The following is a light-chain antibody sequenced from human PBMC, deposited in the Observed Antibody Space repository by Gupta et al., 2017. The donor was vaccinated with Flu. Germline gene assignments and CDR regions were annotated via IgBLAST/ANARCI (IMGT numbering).Light chain of an antibody. CDR2: GVS. Sequence: QMTQSPSSLSASVGDRVSITCRASQDIFTYLHWYQQKPGKAPTLLIYGVSSLESGVPSRFSASGSGTDFTLTISNLQPEDFATYFCHQIYDIPPTFGGGTKVEI. CDR1: QDIFTY. CDR3: HQIYDIPPT. V-gene: IGKV1-39*01. J-gene: IGKJ4*01.